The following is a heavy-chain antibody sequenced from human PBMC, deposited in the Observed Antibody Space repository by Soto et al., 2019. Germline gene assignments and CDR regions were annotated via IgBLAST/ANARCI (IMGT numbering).Heavy chain of an antibody. J-gene: IGHJ3*01. V-gene: IGHV4-30-4*08. CDR1: GGSISSGDFY. Sequence: TLSLTCTVSGGSISSGDFYWNWIRLTPGKGLQWIGNIFFRGSTHYNPSLASRISMSVDTSKNQFSLRLTSMTAADTAVYYCARVVTADDAFDVWGQGTMVTVS. CDR2: IFFRGST. CDR3: ARVVTADDAFDV. D-gene: IGHD2-21*02.